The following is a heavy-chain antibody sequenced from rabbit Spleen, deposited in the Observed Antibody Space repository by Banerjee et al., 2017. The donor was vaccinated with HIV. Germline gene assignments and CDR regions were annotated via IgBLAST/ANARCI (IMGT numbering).Heavy chain of an antibody. CDR3: ARGYGSGGDGYHL. CDR1: GFTISSSYW. D-gene: IGHD6-1*01. V-gene: IGHV1S40*01. Sequence: QSLEESGGDLVKPGASLTLTCTASGFTISSSYWICWVRQAPGKGLEWIACIYTGSSGSTYYASWAKGRFTITRSTSLNTVTLQLNSLTAADTATYFCARGYGSGGDGYHLWGPGTLVTVS. J-gene: IGHJ4*01. CDR2: IYTGSSGST.